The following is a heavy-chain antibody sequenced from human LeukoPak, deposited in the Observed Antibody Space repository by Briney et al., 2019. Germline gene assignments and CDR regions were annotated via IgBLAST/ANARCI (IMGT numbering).Heavy chain of an antibody. CDR1: GYXFSSYS. D-gene: IGHD6-6*01. V-gene: IGHV1-18*01. Sequence: GASVKVSCRASGYXFSSYSMNWVRQAPGQGLEWMGWISTYNGNTNYAQKLQGRVTMTTDTSTSTAYMELRSLRSDDTAVYYCAKDRWRDGSSSFDNWGQGTLVTVSS. CDR3: AKDRWRDGSSSFDN. J-gene: IGHJ4*02. CDR2: ISTYNGNT.